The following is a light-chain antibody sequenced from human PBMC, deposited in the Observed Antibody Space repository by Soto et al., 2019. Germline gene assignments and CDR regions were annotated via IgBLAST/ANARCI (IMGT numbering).Light chain of an antibody. J-gene: IGKJ5*01. Sequence: IQLTQSPSSLSASIGGRVTITCRASQDISSFLAWYQQKPGKAPRLLIYAASTLQSGVPSRFSGSGSGTDFTLTISSLQPEDFATYFCQQLNSYPLTFGQGTRLEIK. CDR2: AAS. CDR1: QDISSF. V-gene: IGKV1-9*01. CDR3: QQLNSYPLT.